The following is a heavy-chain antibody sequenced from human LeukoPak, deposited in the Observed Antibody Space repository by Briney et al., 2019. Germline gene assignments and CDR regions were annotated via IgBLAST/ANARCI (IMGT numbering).Heavy chain of an antibody. V-gene: IGHV3-21*01. D-gene: IGHD6-13*01. CDR2: ISSSSSYI. CDR3: ARDVGSSWYGYYFDY. CDR1: GFTFSSYG. Sequence: GGSLRLSCAASGFTFSSYGMNWVRQAPGKGLEWVSSISSSSSYIYYADSVKGRFTISRDNAKNSLYLQMNSLRAEDTAVYYCARDVGSSWYGYYFDYWGQGTLVTVSS. J-gene: IGHJ4*02.